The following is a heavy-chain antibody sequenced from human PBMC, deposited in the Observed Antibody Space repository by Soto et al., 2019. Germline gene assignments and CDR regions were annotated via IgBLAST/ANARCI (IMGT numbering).Heavy chain of an antibody. CDR3: ARARNFIDY. V-gene: IGHV3-30-3*01. Sequence: VGSLRLSCAASGFTFSSYAMHWVRQAPGKGLEWVAVISYDGSNKYYADSVKGRFTISRDNSKNTLYLQMNSLRAEDTAVYYCARARNFIDYWGQGTLVSVSS. CDR1: GFTFSSYA. CDR2: ISYDGSNK. D-gene: IGHD1-7*01. J-gene: IGHJ4*02.